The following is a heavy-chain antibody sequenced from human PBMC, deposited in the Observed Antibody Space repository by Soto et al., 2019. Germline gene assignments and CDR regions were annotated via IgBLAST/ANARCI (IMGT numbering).Heavy chain of an antibody. V-gene: IGHV5-10-1*01. J-gene: IGHJ6*02. D-gene: IGHD1-1*01. CDR1: GYSFTSYW. CDR3: ARHRGTYYGMDV. Sequence: PGESLKISCKGSGYSFTSYWISGVRQVPGKGLEWMVRIDPSDSYTNYSPSFKGHVTISADKSISAAYLQWSRLKASETAMYYCARHRGTYYGMDVWGQGTTVTVSS. CDR2: IDPSDSYT.